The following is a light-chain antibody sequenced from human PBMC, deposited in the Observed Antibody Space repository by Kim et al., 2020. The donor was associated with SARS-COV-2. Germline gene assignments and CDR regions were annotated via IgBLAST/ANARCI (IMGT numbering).Light chain of an antibody. Sequence: PGERATLSCRASHTVSSSLAWYQQKPGQSPRLLIYDASNRATGIPARFSGSGSETDFTLTISSLEPEDFAVYYCQQRGNWPISFGQGTRLEI. V-gene: IGKV3-11*01. J-gene: IGKJ5*01. CDR2: DAS. CDR3: QQRGNWPIS. CDR1: HTVSSS.